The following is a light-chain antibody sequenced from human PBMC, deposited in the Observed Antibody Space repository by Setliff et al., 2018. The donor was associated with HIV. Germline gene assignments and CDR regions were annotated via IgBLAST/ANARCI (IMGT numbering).Light chain of an antibody. CDR2: EVS. CDR3: CSYVGSTTRVV. Sequence: QSALTQPASVSGSPGRSITISCTGSRSDVGSYNLVSWYQQHPGKAPKLMIYEVSKRPSGVSDRFSGSKSGSTASLTIFGLQAEDEADYYCCSYVGSTTRVVFGGGTKVTVL. J-gene: IGLJ2*01. V-gene: IGLV2-23*02. CDR1: RSDVGSYNL.